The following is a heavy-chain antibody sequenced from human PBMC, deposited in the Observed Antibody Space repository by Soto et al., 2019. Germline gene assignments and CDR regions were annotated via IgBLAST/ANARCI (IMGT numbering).Heavy chain of an antibody. CDR3: VSERGYGHASVPYS. J-gene: IGHJ4*02. V-gene: IGHV3-30*03. CDR2: ISYDGGLQ. D-gene: IGHD5-18*01. Sequence: QAHLVESGGGVVQPGRSLRLSCAASGFTFTSYGMHWVRQAPGTRLEWVAVISYDGGLQHYADSVKGRFTISRDNSKKMVLLQRNSLRAEDTAVYYCVSERGYGHASVPYSWGQGTLVSVSS. CDR1: GFTFTSYG.